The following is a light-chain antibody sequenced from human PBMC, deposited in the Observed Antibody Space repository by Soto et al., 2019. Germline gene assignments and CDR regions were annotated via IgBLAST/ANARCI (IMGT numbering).Light chain of an antibody. CDR3: QQYSGSPLYT. J-gene: IGKJ2*01. V-gene: IGKV3-20*01. CDR2: GAS. Sequence: DIVLTQSPGTLSLSPGEGATLSCRASQSVSSSHLAWYQQKPGQAPRLVISGASSRATGIPDRFSGSGSGTDFTLTISRLEPEDFAVYYCQQYSGSPLYTFGQGTTLEIK. CDR1: QSVSSSH.